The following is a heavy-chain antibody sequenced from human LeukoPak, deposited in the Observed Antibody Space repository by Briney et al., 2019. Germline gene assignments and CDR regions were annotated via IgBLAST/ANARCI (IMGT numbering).Heavy chain of an antibody. CDR3: AKDSRGVAAPDR. V-gene: IGHV3-23*01. CDR2: ISGSGDST. CDR1: GFTFSNYA. D-gene: IGHD2-15*01. J-gene: IGHJ5*02. Sequence: PGGSLRLSCAASGFTFSNYAMSWVRQAPGKGLEWLSVISGSGDSTYYADSVKGRFTISRDNSKNTLYLQMNSLRAEDPAVYYCAKDSRGVAAPDRWGQGTLVTVSS.